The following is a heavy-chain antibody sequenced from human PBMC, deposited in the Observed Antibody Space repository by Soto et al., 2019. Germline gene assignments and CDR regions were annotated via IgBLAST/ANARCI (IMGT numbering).Heavy chain of an antibody. V-gene: IGHV3-33*01. CDR3: ARERAYDYGLGY. Sequence: QVQLVESGGGVVQPGRSLRLSCAASGFTFSSYGMHWVRQAPGKWLEWVAVIWYDGSNKYYADSVKGRFTISRDNSKNTLYLPMNSLRAEDTAVYYCARERAYDYGLGYWGQGTLVTVSS. D-gene: IGHD5-12*01. CDR2: IWYDGSNK. CDR1: GFTFSSYG. J-gene: IGHJ4*02.